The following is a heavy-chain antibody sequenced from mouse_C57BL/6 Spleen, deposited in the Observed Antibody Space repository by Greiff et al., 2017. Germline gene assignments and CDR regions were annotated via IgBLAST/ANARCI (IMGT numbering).Heavy chain of an antibody. CDR1: GYTFTSYW. Sequence: QVQLQQPGAELVKPGASVKLSCKASGYTFTSYWMHWVKQRPGQGLEWIGMIHPNSGSTNYNEKFKSKATLTVDKSSSTAYMQLSSLTSEDSAVYYCARWTYYSNYDWFAYWGQGTLVTVSA. CDR2: IHPNSGST. CDR3: ARWTYYSNYDWFAY. D-gene: IGHD2-5*01. V-gene: IGHV1-64*01. J-gene: IGHJ3*01.